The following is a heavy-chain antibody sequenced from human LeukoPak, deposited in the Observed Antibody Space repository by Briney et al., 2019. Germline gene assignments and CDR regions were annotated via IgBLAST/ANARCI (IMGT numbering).Heavy chain of an antibody. J-gene: IGHJ5*02. CDR3: ARTGPTVTTFNWFDP. Sequence: GGSLRLSCAASGFTFSSYAMHWVRQAPGKGLEWVAVISYDGSNKYYADSVKGRFTISRDNSKNTLYLQMNSLRAEDTAVYYCARTGPTVTTFNWFDPWGQGTPVTVSS. CDR2: ISYDGSNK. D-gene: IGHD4-17*01. V-gene: IGHV3-30-3*01. CDR1: GFTFSSYA.